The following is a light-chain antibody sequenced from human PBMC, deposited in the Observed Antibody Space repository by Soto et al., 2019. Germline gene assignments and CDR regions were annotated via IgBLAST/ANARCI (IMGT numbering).Light chain of an antibody. Sequence: DIVMTQSPATLSVSPGERATLSCRASQSVSRNLGWYQQRHAQAPRLLIGDASTRATSIPARFSGSGSGTEFALTFSSLQSEEFAVYFCRHYYEWPPGEVTFGGGTKVEIK. J-gene: IGKJ4*01. CDR1: QSVSRN. CDR3: RHYYEWPPGEVT. CDR2: DAS. V-gene: IGKV3D-15*01.